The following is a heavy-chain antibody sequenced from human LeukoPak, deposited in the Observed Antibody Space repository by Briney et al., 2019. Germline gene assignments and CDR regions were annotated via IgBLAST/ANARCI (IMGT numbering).Heavy chain of an antibody. J-gene: IGHJ6*03. Sequence: SVKASCKASGGTFSSYAISWVRQAPGQGLEWMGGIIPIFGTANYAQKFQGRVTITADESTSTAYMELSSLRSEDTAVYYCARGGGVPAATSPYYYYYMDVWGKGTTVTVSS. CDR1: GGTFSSYA. CDR2: IIPIFGTA. D-gene: IGHD2-2*01. V-gene: IGHV1-69*13. CDR3: ARGGGVPAATSPYYYYYMDV.